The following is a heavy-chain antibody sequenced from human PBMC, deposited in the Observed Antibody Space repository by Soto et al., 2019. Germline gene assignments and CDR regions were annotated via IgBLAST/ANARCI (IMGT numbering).Heavy chain of an antibody. D-gene: IGHD2-2*01. Sequence: PGGSLRLSCAASGFTFSSYSMNWVRQAPGKGLEWVSYISSSSSTIYYADSVKGRFTISRDNAKNSLYLQMNSLRDEDTAVYYCAREGCSSTSCSHYYYYGMDVWGQGTTVTVSS. CDR1: GFTFSSYS. CDR3: AREGCSSTSCSHYYYYGMDV. V-gene: IGHV3-48*02. J-gene: IGHJ6*02. CDR2: ISSSSSTI.